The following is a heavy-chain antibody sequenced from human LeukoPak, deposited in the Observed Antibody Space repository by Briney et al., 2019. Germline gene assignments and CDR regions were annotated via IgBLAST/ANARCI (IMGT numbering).Heavy chain of an antibody. Sequence: GASVKVSCKASGYTFTSYDINWVRQATGQGLEWMGWMNPNSGNTGYAQKFQGRVTMTRDMSTSTVYMELSSLRSEDTAVYYCARCDHFEVSAKRDWYFDLWGRGTLVTVSS. CDR3: ARCDHFEVSAKRDWYFDL. V-gene: IGHV1-8*02. CDR1: GYTFTSYD. CDR2: MNPNSGNT. J-gene: IGHJ2*01. D-gene: IGHD2-15*01.